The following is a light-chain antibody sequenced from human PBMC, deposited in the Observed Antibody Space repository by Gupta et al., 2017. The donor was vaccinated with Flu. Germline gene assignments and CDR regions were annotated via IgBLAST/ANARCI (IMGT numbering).Light chain of an antibody. CDR1: SSNIGINH. Sequence: QFVLTQPPSVSAAPVQKVVIYCSGSSSNIGINHVAWYQVFPATAPKLIIYANDKRPSGIPDRFSGSKSGTSATLATNGLQTGDEADYYCATWDDSLSALVFGGGTKLTVL. CDR3: ATWDDSLSALV. CDR2: AND. V-gene: IGLV1-51*01. J-gene: IGLJ3*02.